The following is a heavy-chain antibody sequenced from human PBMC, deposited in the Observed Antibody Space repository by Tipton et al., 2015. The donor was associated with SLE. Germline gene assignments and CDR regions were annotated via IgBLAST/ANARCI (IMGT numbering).Heavy chain of an antibody. CDR2: IYYSGST. J-gene: IGHJ3*02. Sequence: TLSLTCTVSGGSISSHYWSWIRQPPGKGLEWIGYIYYSGSTNYNPSLKSRVTISVDTSKNQFSLKLSSVTAADTAVYYCASQYCGGDCYSDDAFDIWGQGTMVTVSS. CDR3: ASQYCGGDCYSDDAFDI. D-gene: IGHD2-21*01. V-gene: IGHV4-59*08. CDR1: GGSISSHY.